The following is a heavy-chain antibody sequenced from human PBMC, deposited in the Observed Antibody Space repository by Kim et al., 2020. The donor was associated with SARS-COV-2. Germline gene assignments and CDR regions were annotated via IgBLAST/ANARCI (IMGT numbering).Heavy chain of an antibody. Sequence: GGSLRLSCAASGFTFSSYSMNWVRQAPGKGLEWVSYISSSSSTIYYADSVKGRFTISRDNAKNSLYLQMNSLRDEDTAVYYCARDHHSGAPYYDILTGYYDSGGMDVWGQGTTVTVSS. J-gene: IGHJ6*02. D-gene: IGHD3-9*01. V-gene: IGHV3-48*02. CDR2: ISSSSSTI. CDR3: ARDHHSGAPYYDILTGYYDSGGMDV. CDR1: GFTFSSYS.